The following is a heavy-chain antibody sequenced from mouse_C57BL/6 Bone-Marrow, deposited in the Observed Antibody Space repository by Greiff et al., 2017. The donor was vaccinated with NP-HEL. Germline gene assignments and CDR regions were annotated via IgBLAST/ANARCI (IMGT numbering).Heavy chain of an antibody. Sequence: VQLQQSGAELVKPGASVKISCKASGYAFSSYWMNWVKQRPGKGLEWIGQIYPGDGDTNYNGKFKGKATLTADKSSSTAYMQLSSLTSEDSAVYFCARPLLTTVVPSCAYWGQGTLVTVSA. V-gene: IGHV1-80*01. D-gene: IGHD1-1*01. CDR2: IYPGDGDT. J-gene: IGHJ3*01. CDR3: ARPLLTTVVPSCAY. CDR1: GYAFSSYW.